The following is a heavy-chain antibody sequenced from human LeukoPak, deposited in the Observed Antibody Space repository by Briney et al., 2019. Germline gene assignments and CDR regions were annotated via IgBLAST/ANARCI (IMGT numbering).Heavy chain of an antibody. CDR1: GFTFSSYA. CDR2: INGSGGST. V-gene: IGHV3-23*01. Sequence: GGSLRLSCAASGFTFSSYAMSWVRQAPGKGLEWVSAINGSGGSTYYADSVKGRFTISRDNSKNTLYLQMNSLRAEDTAVYYCARELGSRPYFDYWGQGTLVTVSS. J-gene: IGHJ4*02. D-gene: IGHD1-26*01. CDR3: ARELGSRPYFDY.